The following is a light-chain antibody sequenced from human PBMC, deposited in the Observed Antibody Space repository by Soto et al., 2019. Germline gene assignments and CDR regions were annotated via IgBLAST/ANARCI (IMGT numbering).Light chain of an antibody. CDR3: QQYEDIPIT. Sequence: DIQMTQSPSSLSASIGERVTITCRASQSISNYLNWFQQKPGEAPKLLIYAASSLPSGVPSRFSGSGSGTDFTLTISSLQREDFATYYCQQYEDIPITFGQGTRLEI. CDR1: QSISNY. CDR2: AAS. J-gene: IGKJ5*01. V-gene: IGKV1-39*01.